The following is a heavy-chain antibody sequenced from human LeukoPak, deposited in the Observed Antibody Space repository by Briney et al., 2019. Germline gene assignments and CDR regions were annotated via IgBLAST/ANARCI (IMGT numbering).Heavy chain of an antibody. J-gene: IGHJ4*02. D-gene: IGHD3-10*01. CDR2: IYYSGST. CDR1: GGSISSYY. V-gene: IGHV4-59*01. Sequence: PSETLSLTCTVSGGSISSYYWSWIRQPPGKGLEWIGYIYYSGSTNYNPSLKSRVTISVDTSKNQFSLKPSSVTAADTAVYYCARGDGFGELFDYWGQGTLVTVSS. CDR3: ARGDGFGELFDY.